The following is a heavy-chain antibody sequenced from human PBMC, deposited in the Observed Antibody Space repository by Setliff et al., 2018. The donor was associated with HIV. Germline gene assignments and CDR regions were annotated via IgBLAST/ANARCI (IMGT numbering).Heavy chain of an antibody. V-gene: IGHV5-51*01. CDR3: ARAVREKVFRFLEWPAYYDS. CDR2: IYPGDSDT. CDR1: GYTFTNYW. Sequence: PGESLKISCRGSGYTFTNYWIGWVRQMPGRGLEWMGIIYPGDSDTKYSPSFQGQVTISADKSISTAYLQWSTLKASDTAMYYCARAVREKVFRFLEWPAYYDSWGQGTLVTVSS. D-gene: IGHD3-3*01. J-gene: IGHJ4*02.